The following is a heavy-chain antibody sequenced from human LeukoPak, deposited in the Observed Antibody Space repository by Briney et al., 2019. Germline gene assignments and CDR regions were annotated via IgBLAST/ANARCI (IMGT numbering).Heavy chain of an antibody. Sequence: GSLKISFATPGFTLSYYYMSLIRQGSGKGLGLGSYISSNCSTIYYADSVKGRFTISRDNAKNSLYLQMNSLRAEDTAVYCCAREGAYYYDSFLDYWGQGTLVTVSS. CDR1: GFTLSYYY. J-gene: IGHJ4*02. D-gene: IGHD3-22*01. CDR2: ISSNCSTI. CDR3: AREGAYYYDSFLDY. V-gene: IGHV3-11*01.